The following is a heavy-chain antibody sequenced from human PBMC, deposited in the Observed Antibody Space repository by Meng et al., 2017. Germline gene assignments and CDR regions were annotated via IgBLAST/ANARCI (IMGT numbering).Heavy chain of an antibody. D-gene: IGHD3-10*01. CDR3: ARAWFGDYSRGSIFDY. CDR2: IIPIFGTA. J-gene: IGHJ4*02. CDR1: GGTFSSYA. V-gene: IGHV1-69*01. Sequence: QVALVQAGAEVKKPGSSVKVSCKASGGTFSSYAISWVRQAPGQGLEWMGGIIPIFGTANYAQKFQGRVTITADESTSTAYMELSSLRSEDTAVYYCARAWFGDYSRGSIFDYWGQGTLVTVSS.